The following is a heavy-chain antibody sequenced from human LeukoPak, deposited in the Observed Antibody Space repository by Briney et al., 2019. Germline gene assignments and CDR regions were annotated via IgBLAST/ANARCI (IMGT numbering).Heavy chain of an antibody. V-gene: IGHV3-23*01. Sequence: GGSLRLSCAASGFTFSSDAMRWVRQAPGKGLEWVSAISSSGGSTYYADSVKGRFTISRDNSKNTLYLQMNSLRAEDTAVYYCASRDYYDSSGYYDAFDIWGQGTMVTVSS. CDR1: GFTFSSDA. D-gene: IGHD3-22*01. CDR3: ASRDYYDSSGYYDAFDI. CDR2: ISSSGGST. J-gene: IGHJ3*02.